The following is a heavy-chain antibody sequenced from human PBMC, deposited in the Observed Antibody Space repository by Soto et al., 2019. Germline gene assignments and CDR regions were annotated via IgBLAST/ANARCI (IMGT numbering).Heavy chain of an antibody. J-gene: IGHJ5*02. CDR1: GFTFSSYA. V-gene: IGHV3-30-3*01. CDR2: ISYDGSNK. D-gene: IGHD4-17*01. Sequence: GGSLRLSCAASGFTFSSYAMHWVRQAPGKGLEWVAVISYDGSNKYYADYVKGRFTISRDNSKNTLYLQMNSLRDEDTAVYYCASLSYGDYEYRVGWFDPWGQGTLVTVSS. CDR3: ASLSYGDYEYRVGWFDP.